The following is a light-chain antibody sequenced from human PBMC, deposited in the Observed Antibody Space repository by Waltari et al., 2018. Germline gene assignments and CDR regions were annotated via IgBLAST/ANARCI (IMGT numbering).Light chain of an antibody. Sequence: EIVLVQSPGTLSLSPGDRATLSCRASQSVSSSNLAWYQQRPSQAPRLLIYDASLRATGVPDRFSGSGSGTDFTLSISRLEPEDFAVYYCQQYHDSPRTFGQGTKVEIK. CDR2: DAS. CDR1: QSVSSSN. CDR3: QQYHDSPRT. V-gene: IGKV3-20*01. J-gene: IGKJ1*01.